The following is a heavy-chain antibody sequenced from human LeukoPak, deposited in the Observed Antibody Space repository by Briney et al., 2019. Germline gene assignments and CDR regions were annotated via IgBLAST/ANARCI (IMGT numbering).Heavy chain of an antibody. CDR1: GFTFSSYW. V-gene: IGHV3-23*01. CDR3: AKEGMNYGGNRGAFDI. CDR2: ISGSGGST. J-gene: IGHJ3*02. Sequence: GGSLRLSCAASGFTFSSYWMSWVRQAPGKGLDWVSAISGSGGSTYYADSVKGRFTISRDNSKNTLYLQMNSLRAEDTAVYYCAKEGMNYGGNRGAFDIWGQGTMVTVSS. D-gene: IGHD4-23*01.